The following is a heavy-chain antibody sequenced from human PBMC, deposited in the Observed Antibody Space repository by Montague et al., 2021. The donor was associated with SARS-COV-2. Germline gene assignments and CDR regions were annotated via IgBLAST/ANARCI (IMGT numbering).Heavy chain of an antibody. Sequence: SLRLSCAASGFTFSSYAMHWVRQAPGKGLEWVAVISYDGSNKYYADSVKGRFTISRDNSKNTLYLQMNSLRAEDTAVYYCAGELGFYGMDVWGQGTMVTVSS. J-gene: IGHJ6*02. CDR2: ISYDGSNK. CDR1: GFTFSSYA. CDR3: AGELGFYGMDV. V-gene: IGHV3-30*04. D-gene: IGHD3-3*02.